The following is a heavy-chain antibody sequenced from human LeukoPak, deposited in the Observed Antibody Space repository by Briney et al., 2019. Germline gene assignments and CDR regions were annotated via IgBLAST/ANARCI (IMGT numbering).Heavy chain of an antibody. V-gene: IGHV3-30*02. CDR2: IRFDATNK. CDR1: GFIFSGSS. Sequence: GGSLRLSCAASGFIFSGSSMHWVRQAPGKGLEWVSFIRFDATNKYYADSVKGRFTISRDNSKNTLYLQMNSLRAEDTAVYYCAKDDLNWNHIDYWGQGTLVTVSS. J-gene: IGHJ4*02. D-gene: IGHD1-20*01. CDR3: AKDDLNWNHIDY.